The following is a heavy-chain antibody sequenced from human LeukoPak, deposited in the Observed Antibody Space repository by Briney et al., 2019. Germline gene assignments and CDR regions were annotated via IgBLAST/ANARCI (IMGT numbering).Heavy chain of an antibody. D-gene: IGHD3-22*01. CDR3: ARAYDSSGYYYLY. CDR2: INAGNGNT. J-gene: IGHJ4*02. CDR1: GYTFTSYA. Sequence: ASVKVSCKASGYTFTSYAMHWVRQAPGQRLEWMGWINAGNGNTKYSQKFQGRVTITRDTSASTAYMELSSLRSEDTAVYYCARAYDSSGYYYLYWGQGTLVTVSS. V-gene: IGHV1-3*01.